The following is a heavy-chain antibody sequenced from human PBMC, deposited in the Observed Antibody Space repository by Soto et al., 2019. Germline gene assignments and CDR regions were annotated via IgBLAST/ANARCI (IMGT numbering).Heavy chain of an antibody. CDR2: ISGDGRST. J-gene: IGHJ1*01. CDR3: TGGGYSGVGSYYLTEH. CDR1: GVTFNNYC. V-gene: IGHV3-74*01. D-gene: IGHD3-10*01. Sequence: EVQLVESGGGLVQPGGSLRLSCTASGVTFNNYCLHWVRQAPGKGLVWVSRISGDGRSTNYEDSVKGRFTISRDNAKNTVYLKMNSLRAEDSTVYHCTGGGYSGVGSYYLTEHGGQGPLVTFSS.